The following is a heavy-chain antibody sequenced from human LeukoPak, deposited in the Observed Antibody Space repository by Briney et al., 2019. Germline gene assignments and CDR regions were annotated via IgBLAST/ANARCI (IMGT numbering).Heavy chain of an antibody. CDR1: GHTFTTYY. CDR3: LRWEGIWFGDGTDY. CDR2: INPNSGDT. V-gene: IGHV1-2*06. Sequence: ASVKVSCKASGHTFTTYYMHWVRQAPGQGLEWMGRINPNSGDTNFAQKFQGRVTMTRDTSINTVYMQLSRLRSDDTAVYYCLRWEGIWFGDGTDYWGQGTLVTVSS. D-gene: IGHD3-10*01. J-gene: IGHJ4*02.